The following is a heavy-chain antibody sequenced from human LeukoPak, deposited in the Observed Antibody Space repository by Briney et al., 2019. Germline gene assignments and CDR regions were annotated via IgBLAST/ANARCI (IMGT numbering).Heavy chain of an antibody. Sequence: GGSLRLSCAASGFTFSSFGMHWVRQAPGKGLEGVAFIRYDGSNKYYADSVKGRFTISRDNSKNTLYLQMNSLRAEDTAVYYCAKGVVVAPDVTPFDYWGQGTLVTVSS. CDR1: GFTFSSFG. V-gene: IGHV3-30*02. CDR2: IRYDGSNK. J-gene: IGHJ4*02. CDR3: AKGVVVAPDVTPFDY. D-gene: IGHD2-2*01.